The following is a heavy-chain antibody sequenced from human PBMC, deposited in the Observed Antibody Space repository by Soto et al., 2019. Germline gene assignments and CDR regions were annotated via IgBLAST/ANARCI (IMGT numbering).Heavy chain of an antibody. V-gene: IGHV3-23*01. Sequence: GGSLRLSCAASGFTFSSYAMSWVRQAPGKGLEWVSAISGSGGSTYYPESVKGRFTISRDNSKNPLYLQMNSLRAEDTAVYYCATEQLETDYYYYYYMDVWGKGTTVTVSS. CDR1: GFTFSSYA. CDR3: ATEQLETDYYYYYYMDV. D-gene: IGHD6-6*01. J-gene: IGHJ6*03. CDR2: ISGSGGST.